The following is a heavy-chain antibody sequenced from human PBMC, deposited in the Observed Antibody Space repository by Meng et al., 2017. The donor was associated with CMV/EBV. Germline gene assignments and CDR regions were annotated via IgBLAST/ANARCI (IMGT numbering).Heavy chain of an antibody. D-gene: IGHD1-7*01. CDR1: GYTFNGYY. CDR3: VTYIGNYINWYFDL. Sequence: QVQLVQSGAEVKKPGASVKVSCKASGYTFNGYYMHWVRQAPGQGLEWMGWINPNSGGTNYAQKFQGRVTMTRDTSISTAYMELSRLRSDDTAVYYCVTYIGNYINWYFDLWGRGTLVTVSS. J-gene: IGHJ2*01. CDR2: INPNSGGT. V-gene: IGHV1-2*02.